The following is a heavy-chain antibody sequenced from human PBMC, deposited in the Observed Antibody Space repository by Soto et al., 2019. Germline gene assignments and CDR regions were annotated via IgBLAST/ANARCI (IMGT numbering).Heavy chain of an antibody. CDR3: ARGGQLRYFDWLLQGNWFDP. D-gene: IGHD3-9*01. V-gene: IGHV4-34*01. Sequence: QVQLQQWGAGLLKPSETLSLTCAVYGGSFSGYYWSWIRQPPGKGLEWIGEINHSGSTNYTPSLKSRVTISVDTSKNQFSLMLSSVTAADTAVYYCARGGQLRYFDWLLQGNWFDPWGQGTLVTVSS. CDR1: GGSFSGYY. J-gene: IGHJ5*02. CDR2: INHSGST.